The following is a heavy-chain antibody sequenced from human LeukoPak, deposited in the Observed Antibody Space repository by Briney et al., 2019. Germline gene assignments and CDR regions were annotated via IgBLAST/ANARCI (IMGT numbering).Heavy chain of an antibody. V-gene: IGHV5-51*01. CDR2: IYPGDSDT. D-gene: IGHD3-22*01. Sequence: GESLKISCKGSGYSFTSYWIGWVRQMPGKGLEWMGIIYPGDSDTRYSPSFQGQVTISADKSISTAYLQWSSLKAPDTAMYYCARHTLAGLDYYDSSGYSYYFDYWGQGTLVTVSS. CDR1: GYSFTSYW. CDR3: ARHTLAGLDYYDSSGYSYYFDY. J-gene: IGHJ4*02.